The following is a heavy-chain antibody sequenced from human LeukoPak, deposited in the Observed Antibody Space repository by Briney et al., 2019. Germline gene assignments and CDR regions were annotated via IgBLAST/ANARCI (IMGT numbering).Heavy chain of an antibody. Sequence: ASVKVSCKASGYTFTSYGISWVRQAPGQGLEWMGWISGYNGNTNYAQKLQGRVTMTTDTSTSTAYMELRSLRSDDTAVYYCAREYSYGDYVVYYYYGMDVWGQGTTVTVSS. CDR3: AREYSYGDYVVYYYYGMDV. D-gene: IGHD4-17*01. CDR1: GYTFTSYG. V-gene: IGHV1-18*01. J-gene: IGHJ6*02. CDR2: ISGYNGNT.